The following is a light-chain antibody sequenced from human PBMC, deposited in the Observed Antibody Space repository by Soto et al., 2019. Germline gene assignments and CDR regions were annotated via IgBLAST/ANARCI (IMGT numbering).Light chain of an antibody. CDR2: AAS. CDR3: QQYNSSPWT. Sequence: DIQMTQSPSSLSASVGDRVTITCQASQDISNYLAWYQQKPGKAPKILIYAASTLQSGVLSRFSGSGAGTEFTLTITSLQPDDFATYYCQQYNSSPWTFGQGTKVDIK. J-gene: IGKJ1*01. V-gene: IGKV1-16*01. CDR1: QDISNY.